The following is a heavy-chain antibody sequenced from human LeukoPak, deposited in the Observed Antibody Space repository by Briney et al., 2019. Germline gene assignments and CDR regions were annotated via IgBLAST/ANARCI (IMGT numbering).Heavy chain of an antibody. CDR1: EFTFRDAW. CDR3: ARVGNSNRYGMDV. V-gene: IGHV3-66*01. CDR2: IYRGGST. J-gene: IGHJ6*02. Sequence: PGGSLRLSCSASEFTFRDAWMNWVRLAPGKGLEWVSVIYRGGSTYYAGSVKGRFIISRDNSKNTLYLQMNSLRTEDTGAYYCARVGNSNRYGMDVWGQGTTVTVSS. D-gene: IGHD4-23*01.